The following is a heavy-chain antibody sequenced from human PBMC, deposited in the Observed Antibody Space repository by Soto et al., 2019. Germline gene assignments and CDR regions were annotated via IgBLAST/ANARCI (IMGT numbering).Heavy chain of an antibody. V-gene: IGHV4-30-2*05. D-gene: IGHD2-2*01. CDR1: GGSISSGGYS. CDR3: AREGDCISTSCYARTFYGMDV. J-gene: IGHJ6*02. CDR2: IYYSGST. Sequence: TLSLTCAVSGGSISSGGYSWSWIRQPPGKGLEWIGYIYYSGSTYYNPSLKSRVTISVDTSKNQFSLKLSSVTAADTAVYYCAREGDCISTSCYARTFYGMDVWGQGTTVTVSS.